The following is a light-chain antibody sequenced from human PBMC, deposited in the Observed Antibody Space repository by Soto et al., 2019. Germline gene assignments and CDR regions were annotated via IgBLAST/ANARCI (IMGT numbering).Light chain of an antibody. CDR1: ESLLHITGETF. J-gene: IGKJ5*01. CDR3: MQSTQLPPT. CDR2: EVS. Sequence: DVVMTQTPLSLSVAPGQPASSACTSGESLLHITGETFLFWYLQKPGQSPQLLIYEVSTRVSGVPDRFSGSGSGTDFTLEISRVETDDVGIYYCMQSTQLPPTFGQGTRLENK. V-gene: IGKV2D-29*02.